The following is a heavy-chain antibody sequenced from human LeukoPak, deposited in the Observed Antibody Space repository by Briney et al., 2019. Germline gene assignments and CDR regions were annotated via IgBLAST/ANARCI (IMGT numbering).Heavy chain of an antibody. CDR2: INPDSGGP. CDR1: GYTFTAYY. V-gene: IGHV1-2*02. D-gene: IGHD6-19*01. J-gene: IGHJ5*02. CDR3: ARGYLSGPWFDP. Sequence: ASVKVSCKASGYTFTAYYMHWVRQAPGQRLEWMGWINPDSGGPNYAQNFQGRVTMTRDTSISTAYMELSRLTSDDTAVYYCARGYLSGPWFDPWGQGTLVTVSS.